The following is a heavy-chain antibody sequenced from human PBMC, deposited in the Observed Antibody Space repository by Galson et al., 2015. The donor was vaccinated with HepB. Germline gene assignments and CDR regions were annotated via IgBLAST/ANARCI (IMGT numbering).Heavy chain of an antibody. Sequence: SLRLSCAASGFTFSSYAMHWVRQAPGKGLEYVSAISSNGGSTYYADSVKGRFTISRDNSKNTLYLQMSSLRAEDTAVYYCVKGGYCSSTSCYASWFDPWGQGTLVTVSS. D-gene: IGHD2-2*01. CDR1: GFTFSSYA. V-gene: IGHV3-64D*06. CDR3: VKGGYCSSTSCYASWFDP. J-gene: IGHJ5*02. CDR2: ISSNGGST.